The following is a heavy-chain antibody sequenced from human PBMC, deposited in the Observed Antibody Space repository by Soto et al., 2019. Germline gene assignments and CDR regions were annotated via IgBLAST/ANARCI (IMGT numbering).Heavy chain of an antibody. V-gene: IGHV3-48*02. CDR3: ARDHWVDY. CDR1: GFTFSYYS. CDR2: ISGSGSTI. D-gene: IGHD7-27*01. Sequence: EGQLVESGGGLVQPGGSLRLSCAASGFTFSYYSMNWVRQAPGRGLEWISHISGSGSTIHYADSVKGRFTISRDNAKNSLFLQMNSLRDEDTAVYYCARDHWVDYWGQGTLVTVSS. J-gene: IGHJ4*02.